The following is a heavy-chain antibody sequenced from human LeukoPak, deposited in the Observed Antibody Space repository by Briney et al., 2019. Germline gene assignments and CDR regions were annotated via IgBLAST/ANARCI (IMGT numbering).Heavy chain of an antibody. D-gene: IGHD2-2*01. CDR3: ARTIVPAVDFDY. CDR2: INHSGST. CDR1: GGSFSGYY. V-gene: IGHV4-34*01. Sequence: PSETLSLTCAVYGGSFSGYYWSWIRQPPGKGLEWIGEINHSGSTNYNPSLKSRATISVDTSKNQFSLKLSSVTAADTAVYYCARTIVPAVDFDYWGQGTLVTVSS. J-gene: IGHJ4*02.